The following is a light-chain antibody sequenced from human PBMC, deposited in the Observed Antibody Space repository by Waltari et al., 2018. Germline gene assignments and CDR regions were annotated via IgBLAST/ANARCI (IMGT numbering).Light chain of an antibody. J-gene: IGKJ1*01. Sequence: IMLTQSPATLSLSPGERATLSCRTSQSVSSYLAWFQHKPGQAPRLLIYETSNRANCIPARFSGSGSGTDFTLTISSLEPEDSAVYYCQQRSHWRTFGQGTKVEIK. CDR3: QQRSHWRT. CDR1: QSVSSY. CDR2: ETS. V-gene: IGKV3-11*01.